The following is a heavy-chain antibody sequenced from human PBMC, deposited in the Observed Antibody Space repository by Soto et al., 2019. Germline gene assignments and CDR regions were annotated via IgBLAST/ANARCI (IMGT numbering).Heavy chain of an antibody. Sequence: EVQLVESGGGLVQPGRSLRLSCAASGFIFEDYAMHWVRQAPGKGLEWVSSITWNSDSLAYTGSVKGRFTISRDNAKNSLYLEMDSLRPEDTALYFCTKSRGVAGRPLDDRGQGTFVTVSS. CDR3: TKSRGVAGRPLDD. CDR1: GFIFEDYA. V-gene: IGHV3-9*01. D-gene: IGHD6-6*01. J-gene: IGHJ4*02. CDR2: ITWNSDSL.